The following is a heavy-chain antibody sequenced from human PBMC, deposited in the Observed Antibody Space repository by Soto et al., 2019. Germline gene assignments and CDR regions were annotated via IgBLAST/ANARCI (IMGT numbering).Heavy chain of an antibody. J-gene: IGHJ4*02. CDR1: GGSISTGGYY. D-gene: IGHD4-17*01. Sequence: QVQLQESGPGLVKPSQTLSLTCTVSGGSISTGGYYWTWIRQHPGKGLEWIGYIYYSGSTYYNPSLKIRVTISVDTSKNQFSLKLSSVTAGDTAVYYCARGLSVTLSDNLGQGTLVTVCS. CDR3: ARGLSVTLSDN. V-gene: IGHV4-31*03. CDR2: IYYSGST.